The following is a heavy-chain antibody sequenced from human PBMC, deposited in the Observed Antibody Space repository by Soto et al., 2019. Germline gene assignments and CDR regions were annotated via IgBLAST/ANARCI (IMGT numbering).Heavy chain of an antibody. CDR3: AAGRSGYYAN. CDR1: GFTFSTYW. D-gene: IGHD3-22*01. V-gene: IGHV3-74*01. CDR2: IKTDGTYA. Sequence: EVQLVESGGDLVQPGGSLRLSCAASGFTFSTYWMHWVRQAPGKGLLWVSRIKTDGTYATYAESVKGRFTISRDNAKNTLYQQMNSLRVEDAAVYYCAAGRSGYYANGGQGTLVTVSS. J-gene: IGHJ4*02.